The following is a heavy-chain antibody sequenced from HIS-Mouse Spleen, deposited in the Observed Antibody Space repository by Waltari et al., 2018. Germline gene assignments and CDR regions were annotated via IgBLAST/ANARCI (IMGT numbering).Heavy chain of an antibody. V-gene: IGHV4-39*07. J-gene: IGHJ2*01. D-gene: IGHD6-13*01. CDR1: GGSIRRSRYY. Sequence: QLQLQESGPGLVKPSETLSLTCTVSGGSIRRSRYYWGWIRQPPGKGLDGIGSIYYSGSTYYNPSLKSRVTISVDTSKNQFSLKLSSVTAADTAVYYCAREIPYSSSWYDWYFDLWGRGTLVTVS. CDR3: AREIPYSSSWYDWYFDL. CDR2: IYYSGST.